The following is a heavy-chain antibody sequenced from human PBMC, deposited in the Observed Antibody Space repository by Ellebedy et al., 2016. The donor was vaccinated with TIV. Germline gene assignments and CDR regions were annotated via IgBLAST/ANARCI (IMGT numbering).Heavy chain of an antibody. D-gene: IGHD1-26*01. CDR3: TTLTVGAVAQH. CDR1: GFSSGPYW. Sequence: GGSLRLXXAASGFSSGPYWMSWVRQAPGKGLEWVATIKQDESEIYYVDSVKGRFTISRDNAKTSLYLQMNSLNTEDTAVYFCTTLTVGAVAQHWGQGTLVTVSS. CDR2: IKQDESEI. V-gene: IGHV3-7*03. J-gene: IGHJ1*01.